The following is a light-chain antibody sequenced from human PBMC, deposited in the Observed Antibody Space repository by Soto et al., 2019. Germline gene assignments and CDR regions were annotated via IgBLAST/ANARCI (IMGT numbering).Light chain of an antibody. Sequence: EIVMTQSPATLSVSPGERASLSCRASQSVSSNLAWYQQKPGQAPRLLIYGASTRATGSPDRFSGGGSGTDFTLTISRLEPEDFAVYYCHHYGSSPLTFGQGTRLEI. V-gene: IGKV3-20*01. CDR2: GAS. J-gene: IGKJ5*01. CDR3: HHYGSSPLT. CDR1: QSVSSN.